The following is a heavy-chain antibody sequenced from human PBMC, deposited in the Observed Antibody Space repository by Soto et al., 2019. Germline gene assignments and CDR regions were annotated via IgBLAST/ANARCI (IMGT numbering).Heavy chain of an antibody. D-gene: IGHD2-8*01. CDR2: ITHSGST. V-gene: IGHV4-34*01. CDR3: ARGRRGCTNGVCHHYYYYYYMDV. J-gene: IGHJ6*03. CDR1: GGSFSGYY. Sequence: QVQLQQWGAGLLKPSETLSLTCAVYGGSFSGYYWSWIRQPPWKGLEWIGEITHSGSTNYNPSLKSRVTISVDTSKNQFSLKLSSVTAADTAVYYCARGRRGCTNGVCHHYYYYYYMDVWGTGTTVTVSS.